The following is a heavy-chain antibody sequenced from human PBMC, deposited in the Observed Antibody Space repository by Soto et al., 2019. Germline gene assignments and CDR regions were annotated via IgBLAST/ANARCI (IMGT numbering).Heavy chain of an antibody. V-gene: IGHV1-3*01. CDR3: ATGAPHTSGYYPNDY. Sequence: ASVKVSCKAFGYTFTPYPIHWVRQAPGQGLEWMAWINVADGNTRYPQRFQGRVTVTRDTSATTAYMELSSLRSEDTAVYFCATGAPHTSGYYPNDYWGQGTLVTVSS. D-gene: IGHD3-22*01. CDR2: INVADGNT. J-gene: IGHJ4*02. CDR1: GYTFTPYP.